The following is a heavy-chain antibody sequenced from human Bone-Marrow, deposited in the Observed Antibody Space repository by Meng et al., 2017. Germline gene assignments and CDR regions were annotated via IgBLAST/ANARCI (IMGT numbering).Heavy chain of an antibody. CDR2: INPGTLNT. D-gene: IGHD1-26*01. CDR1: GGTFSSYT. CDR3: ARDLLMCTGSYCPDDAFNI. Sequence: ASVKVSCKASGGTFSSYTISWVRQAPGQGLEWMGWINPGTLNTKYSQKFQGRLNINWDTSASTAHMDLSSLRSEDTAVYYCARDLLMCTGSYCPDDAFNIWGQGTLVTVSS. J-gene: IGHJ3*02. V-gene: IGHV1-3*01.